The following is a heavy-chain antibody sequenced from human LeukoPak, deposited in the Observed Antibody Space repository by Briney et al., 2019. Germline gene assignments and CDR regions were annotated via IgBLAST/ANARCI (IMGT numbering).Heavy chain of an antibody. Sequence: SVKVSCKASGGTFNSYAISWVRQAPGQGLEWMGGIIPIFGTANYAQKFQGRVTITADESTSTAYMELSSLRSEDTAVYYCARVELTGWYFDLWGRGTLVTVSS. D-gene: IGHD1-7*01. CDR3: ARVELTGWYFDL. CDR1: GGTFNSYA. CDR2: IIPIFGTA. V-gene: IGHV1-69*13. J-gene: IGHJ2*01.